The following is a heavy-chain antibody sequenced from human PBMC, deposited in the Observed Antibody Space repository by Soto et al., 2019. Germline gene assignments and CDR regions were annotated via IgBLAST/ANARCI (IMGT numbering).Heavy chain of an antibody. D-gene: IGHD3-10*01. CDR3: ARGYYGSGSSFDY. J-gene: IGHJ4*02. CDR1: GGSIRSGGYY. V-gene: IGHV4-31*03. CDR2: IYYSGST. Sequence: PSETLSLTCTVSGGSIRSGGYYCSWISQHPGKGLEWIGYIYYSGSTYYNPSLKSRVTISVDTSKNQFSLKLSSVTAADTSVYYCARGYYGSGSSFDYWGQGTLVTVSS.